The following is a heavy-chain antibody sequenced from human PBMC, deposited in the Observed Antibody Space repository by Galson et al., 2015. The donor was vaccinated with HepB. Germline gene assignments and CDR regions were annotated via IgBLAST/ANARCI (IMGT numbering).Heavy chain of an antibody. CDR3: ARKGSSWYYGMDV. Sequence: SLRLSCAASGFTFSDYYMSWIRQAPGKGLEWVSYISSSSSYTNYADSVKGRFTISRDNAKNSLYLQMNSLRAEDTAVYYCARKGSSWYYGMDVWGQGTTVTVSS. D-gene: IGHD6-13*01. CDR1: GFTFSDYY. V-gene: IGHV3-11*03. J-gene: IGHJ6*02. CDR2: ISSSSSYT.